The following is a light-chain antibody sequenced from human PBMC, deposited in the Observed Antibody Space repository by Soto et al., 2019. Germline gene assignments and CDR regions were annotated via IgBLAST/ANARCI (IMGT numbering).Light chain of an antibody. J-gene: IGKJ4*01. CDR3: EESRNRPLT. Sequence: TLSAVAVSLYTQERAGLSCSASKSVSSYLAWYQQKPGQAPRLLIYDASNRATGIPARFSGSGSGTDFTLTISSLEPEDFVGYFCEESRNRPLTVAGGGKV. V-gene: IGKV3-11*01. CDR2: DAS. CDR1: KSVSSY.